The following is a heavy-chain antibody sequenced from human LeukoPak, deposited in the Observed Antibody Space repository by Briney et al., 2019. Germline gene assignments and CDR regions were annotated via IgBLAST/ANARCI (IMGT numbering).Heavy chain of an antibody. CDR3: ASRYDSSGYPRTYYYFYYGMDV. CDR2: INHSGST. J-gene: IGHJ6*02. Sequence: KTSETLSLTCAVYGGSFSGYYWSWIRQPPGKGLEWIGEINHSGSTNYNPSLKSRVTISVDTSKNQFSLKLSSVTAADTAVYYCASRYDSSGYPRTYYYFYYGMDVWGQGTTVTVSS. D-gene: IGHD3-22*01. V-gene: IGHV4-34*01. CDR1: GGSFSGYY.